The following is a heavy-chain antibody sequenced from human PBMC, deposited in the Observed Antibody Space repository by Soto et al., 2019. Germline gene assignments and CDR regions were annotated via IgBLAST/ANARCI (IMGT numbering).Heavy chain of an antibody. CDR2: IWYDGSNK. CDR3: ARVGLTGTKVPFDY. Sequence: GGSLRLSCAASGFTFSSYGMHWVRQAPGKGLEWVAVIWYDGSNKYYADSVKGRFTISRDNSKNTLYLQMNSLRAEDTAVYYCARVGLTGTKVPFDYWGQGTLVTVSS. V-gene: IGHV3-33*01. CDR1: GFTFSSYG. J-gene: IGHJ4*02. D-gene: IGHD1-7*01.